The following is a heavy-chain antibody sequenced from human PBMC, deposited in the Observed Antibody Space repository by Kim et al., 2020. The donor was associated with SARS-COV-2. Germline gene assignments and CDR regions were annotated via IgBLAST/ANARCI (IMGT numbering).Heavy chain of an antibody. J-gene: IGHJ6*02. V-gene: IGHV3-11*01. Sequence: GGSLRLSCAASGFTFSDYYMSWIRQAPGKGLEWVSYISSSGSTIYYADSVKGRFTISRDNAKNSLYLQMNSLRAEDTAVYYCQVRQTPGWFGVLFSNYYYYGMDVWGQGTTVTVSS. CDR2: ISSSGSTI. D-gene: IGHD3-10*01. CDR1: GFTFSDYY. CDR3: QVRQTPGWFGVLFSNYYYYGMDV.